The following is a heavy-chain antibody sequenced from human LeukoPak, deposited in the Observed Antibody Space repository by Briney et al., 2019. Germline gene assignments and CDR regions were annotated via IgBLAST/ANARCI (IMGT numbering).Heavy chain of an antibody. V-gene: IGHV4-39*07. CDR3: ARGYSSSPDY. D-gene: IGHD6-6*01. CDR2: IYYSGST. Sequence: PSETLSLTCTVSGGSISSSSYYWGWIRQPPGKGLEWIGSIYYSGSTYYNPSLKSRVIISVDTSKNQFSLKLSSVTAADTAVYYCARGYSSSPDYWGQGTLVTVSS. J-gene: IGHJ4*02. CDR1: GGSISSSSYY.